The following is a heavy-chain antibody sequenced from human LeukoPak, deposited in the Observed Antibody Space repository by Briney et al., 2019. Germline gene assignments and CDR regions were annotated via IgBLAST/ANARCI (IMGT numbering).Heavy chain of an antibody. CDR1: GGTFSSYA. CDR3: AREADYPNWFDP. D-gene: IGHD4-11*01. CDR2: IIPISGIA. J-gene: IGHJ5*02. V-gene: IGHV1-69*04. Sequence: ASVKVSCKASGGTFSSYAISWVRQAPGQGLEWMGRIIPISGIANYAQKFQGRVTITANKSTSTAYMELSSLRSEDTAVYYCAREADYPNWFDPWGQGTLVTVSS.